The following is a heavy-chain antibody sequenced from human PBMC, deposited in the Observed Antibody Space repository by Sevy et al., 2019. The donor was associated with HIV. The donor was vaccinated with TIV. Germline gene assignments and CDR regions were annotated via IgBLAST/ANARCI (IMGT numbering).Heavy chain of an antibody. J-gene: IGHJ4*02. CDR1: GYTFTSYG. CDR3: ARDGLRFLEWSTTRVDN. V-gene: IGHV1-18*01. D-gene: IGHD3-3*01. Sequence: ASVNVSCKASGYTFTSYGISWVRQAPGQGLEWMGWISAYNGNTNYAQKLQGRVTMTTDTSTSTAYMELRSLRSDDTAVYYCARDGLRFLEWSTTRVDNWGQGTLVTVSS. CDR2: ISAYNGNT.